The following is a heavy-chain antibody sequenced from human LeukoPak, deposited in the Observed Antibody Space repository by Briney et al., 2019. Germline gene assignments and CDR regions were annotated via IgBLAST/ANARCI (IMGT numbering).Heavy chain of an antibody. CDR1: GYTFTGHY. V-gene: IGHV1-2*02. CDR2: INPNSGGT. Sequence: ASVKVSCKASGYTFTGHYIHWIRQAPGQGLEWMGWINPNSGGTKYAQKFQGRLTVTRDTSTSTAYMELNGLRADDAAAYYCARVDYCTKGVCINFDLWGQGTLVTVSS. CDR3: ARVDYCTKGVCINFDL. D-gene: IGHD2-8*01. J-gene: IGHJ4*02.